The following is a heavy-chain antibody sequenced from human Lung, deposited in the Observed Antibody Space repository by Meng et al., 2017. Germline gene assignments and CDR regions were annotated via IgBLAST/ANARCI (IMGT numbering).Heavy chain of an antibody. Sequence: QLQLVQSGAEVKKPGSSVKVACTTSGVSFSTHTFSWVRQAPGQGLEWMGGLIAVFDKTKAAPRSQDRVTFTADESTSTAYMELSSLTFDDTAVYFCARGRRNEPLFDYWGQGTLVTVSS. D-gene: IGHD1-14*01. CDR2: LIAVFDKT. CDR3: ARGRRNEPLFDY. CDR1: GVSFSTHT. V-gene: IGHV1-69*13. J-gene: IGHJ4*02.